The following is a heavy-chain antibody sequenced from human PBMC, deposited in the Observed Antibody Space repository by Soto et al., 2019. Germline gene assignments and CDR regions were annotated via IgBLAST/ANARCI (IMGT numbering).Heavy chain of an antibody. CDR3: ARSVSTIFGVNYYYYGMDV. CDR1: GGTLSSYG. V-gene: IGHV1-69*12. D-gene: IGHD3-3*02. J-gene: IGHJ6*02. Sequence: QVQLVQSGAEVKKPGSSVKVSCKASGGTLSSYGISWVRQAPGQGLEWMGGIIPIFGTANYAQKFQGRVTITADESPSTAYMELSSLRSEDTAVYYCARSVSTIFGVNYYYYGMDVWGQGTTVTVSS. CDR2: IIPIFGTA.